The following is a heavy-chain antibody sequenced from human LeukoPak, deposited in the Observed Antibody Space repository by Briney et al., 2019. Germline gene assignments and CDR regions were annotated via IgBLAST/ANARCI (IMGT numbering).Heavy chain of an antibody. V-gene: IGHV4-59*01. J-gene: IGHJ6*02. CDR3: ARGLCSSTSCSPYYYYGMDV. CDR1: GGSISSYY. Sequence: SSETLSLTCTVSGGSISSYYWSWIWQPPGKGLEWIGYIYYSGSTNYNPSLKSRVTISVDTSKNQFSLKLSSVTAADTAVYYCARGLCSSTSCSPYYYYGMDVWGQGTTVTVSS. CDR2: IYYSGST. D-gene: IGHD2-2*01.